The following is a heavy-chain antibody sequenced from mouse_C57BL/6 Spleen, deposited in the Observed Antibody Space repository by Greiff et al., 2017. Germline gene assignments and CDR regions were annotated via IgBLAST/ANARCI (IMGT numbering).Heavy chain of an antibody. CDR3: AIWLRRDYYAMDY. Sequence: QVQLQQPGAELVKPGASVKLSCKASGYTFTSYWMHWVKQRPGQGLEWIGMIHPNSGSTNYNEKFKSKATLTVDKSSSTAYMQLSSLTSEDSAVYYCAIWLRRDYYAMDYWGQGTSVTVSS. D-gene: IGHD2-2*01. CDR1: GYTFTSYW. J-gene: IGHJ4*01. V-gene: IGHV1-64*01. CDR2: IHPNSGST.